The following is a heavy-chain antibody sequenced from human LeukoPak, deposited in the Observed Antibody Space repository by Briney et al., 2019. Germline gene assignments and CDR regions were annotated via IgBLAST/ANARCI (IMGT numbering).Heavy chain of an antibody. CDR1: GGSISSSSYY. CDR3: ARRRGRWLQLGFDY. D-gene: IGHD5-24*01. Sequence: SETLSLTCTVSGGSISSSSYYWGWIRQPPGKGLEWIGSIYYSGSTYYNPSLKSRVTISVDTSKNQFSLKLSSVTAADTAVYYCARRRGRWLQLGFDYWGQGTLVTVSS. CDR2: IYYSGST. V-gene: IGHV4-39*01. J-gene: IGHJ4*02.